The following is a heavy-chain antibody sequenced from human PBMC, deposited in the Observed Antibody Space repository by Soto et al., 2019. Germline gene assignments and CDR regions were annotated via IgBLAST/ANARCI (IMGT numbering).Heavy chain of an antibody. V-gene: IGHV1-2*04. CDR1: GYTFTGYY. CDR2: INPNSGVT. J-gene: IGHJ4*02. Sequence: ASVKVSCKASGYTFTGYYIHWVRQAPGQGLEWMGWINPNSGVTNYAQKFQGWVAMTRVTSISTAYMELSSLRSDDTAVYYCARASDDTTAHFDYWGQGTLVTVSS. D-gene: IGHD1-1*01. CDR3: ARASDDTTAHFDY.